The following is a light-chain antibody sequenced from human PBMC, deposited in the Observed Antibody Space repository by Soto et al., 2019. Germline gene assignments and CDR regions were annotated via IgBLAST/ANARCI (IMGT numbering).Light chain of an antibody. CDR2: AAS. CDR1: QSINSY. J-gene: IGKJ2*01. CDR3: QQSYSTPYT. Sequence: DIQMTQSPYSLSASVGDRVTITCRASQSINSYLNWYQQKPGKAPKLLIYAASSLQSGVPSRFSGSGSGTDFTLTISSLQPEDFATYYCQQSYSTPYTFGQGTKLEIK. V-gene: IGKV1-39*01.